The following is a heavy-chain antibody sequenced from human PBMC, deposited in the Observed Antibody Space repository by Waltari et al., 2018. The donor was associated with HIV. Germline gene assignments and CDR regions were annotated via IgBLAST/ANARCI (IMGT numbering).Heavy chain of an antibody. V-gene: IGHV4-59*01. CDR2: ISYSGST. CDR3: ARGRRWVQFHGHYYFDY. CDR1: GDSLTSNY. D-gene: IGHD3-10*01. Sequence: QVQLQESGPGLVKPSETLSLTCTVSGDSLTSNYWNWIRQTPGKELEWLGYISYSGSTKYSPSFKSRLSVSIVSSKSQFSLKLRSVTAADTAVYYCARGRRWVQFHGHYYFDYWGQGILVTVSS. J-gene: IGHJ4*02.